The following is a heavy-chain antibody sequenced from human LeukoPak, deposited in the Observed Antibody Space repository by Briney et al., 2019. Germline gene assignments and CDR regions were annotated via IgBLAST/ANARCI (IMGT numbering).Heavy chain of an antibody. V-gene: IGHV4-61*02. J-gene: IGHJ4*02. CDR2: IYTSGST. CDR3: ARGYSYGYSY. CDR1: GGSISSGSYY. D-gene: IGHD5-18*01. Sequence: PSETLSLTCTVSGGSISSGSYYWSWIRQPAGKGLEWIGRIYTSGSTNYNPSLTSRVTISVDTSKNQFSLKLSSVTAADTAVYYCARGYSYGYSYWGQGTLVTVSS.